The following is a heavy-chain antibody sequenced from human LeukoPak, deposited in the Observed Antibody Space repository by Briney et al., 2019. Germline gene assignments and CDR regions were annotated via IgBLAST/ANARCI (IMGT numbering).Heavy chain of an antibody. Sequence: ASVKVSCKASGYTFTSYGISWVRQAPGQGLEWMGCISAYNGNTNYAQKLQGRVTMTTDTSTSTAYMELRSLRSDDTAVYYCARDLPYGSSDRTPFDYWGRGTPVTVSS. CDR2: ISAYNGNT. CDR3: ARDLPYGSSDRTPFDY. CDR1: GYTFTSYG. J-gene: IGHJ4*02. D-gene: IGHD6-6*01. V-gene: IGHV1-18*01.